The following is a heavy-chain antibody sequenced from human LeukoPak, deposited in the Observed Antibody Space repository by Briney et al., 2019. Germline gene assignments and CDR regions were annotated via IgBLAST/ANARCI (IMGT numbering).Heavy chain of an antibody. CDR3: AKDKRHRLYLGSKLRTVLDY. Sequence: GGSLRLSCAVSGFTFEDYSMHLVRQAPGKGLEWVSGISWNPDTIGYADSVKGRFTISRDNAKNSVYLHMNSLRAEDTAVYYCAKDKRHRLYLGSKLRTVLDYWGQGTLVTVSS. CDR2: ISWNPDTI. J-gene: IGHJ4*02. D-gene: IGHD3-10*01. CDR1: GFTFEDYS. V-gene: IGHV3-9*01.